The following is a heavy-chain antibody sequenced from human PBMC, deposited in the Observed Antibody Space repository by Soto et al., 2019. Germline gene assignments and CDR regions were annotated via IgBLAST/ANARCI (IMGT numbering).Heavy chain of an antibody. D-gene: IGHD1-1*01. CDR1: GGSISRGDYY. CDR2: IFYSGST. V-gene: IGHV4-31*03. Sequence: SETLSLTCTVSGGSISRGDYYWSWIRQHPGKGLEWIGYIFYSGSTYYNPSLKSRVTISVDTSKHQFSLKLSSVTAADTAVYYCARDTRSSSYGMDVWGQGTTVTVSS. J-gene: IGHJ6*02. CDR3: ARDTRSSSYGMDV.